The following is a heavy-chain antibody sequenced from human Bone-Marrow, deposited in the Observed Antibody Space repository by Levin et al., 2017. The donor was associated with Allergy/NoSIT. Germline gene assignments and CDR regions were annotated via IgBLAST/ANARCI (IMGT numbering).Heavy chain of an antibody. Sequence: PPASVKVSCTASGYTFTTNSIHWVRQAPGQRLEWMGWINGDNGDTKHSQKFQGRVTITRDRSAGTAYMELSSLRSEDTAVYYCARRAEGYCTTASCPTPFDHWGQGTLVTVSS. J-gene: IGHJ4*02. CDR2: INGDNGDT. D-gene: IGHD2-2*01. CDR3: ARRAEGYCTTASCPTPFDH. CDR1: GYTFTTNS. V-gene: IGHV1-3*01.